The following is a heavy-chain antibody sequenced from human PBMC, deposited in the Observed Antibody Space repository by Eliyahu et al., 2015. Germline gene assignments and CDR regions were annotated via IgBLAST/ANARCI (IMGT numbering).Heavy chain of an antibody. V-gene: IGHV3-49*03. Sequence: EVQLVESGGGLVQPGRSLRLSCTASGFTXGXYAMSWFRQAPGKGLGWVGFIRSKAYGGTTEYAASVKGRFTISRDDSKSIAYLQMNSLKTEDTAVYYCTRTPNCGGDCYSDYWGQGTLVTVSS. CDR1: GFTXGXYA. CDR3: TRTPNCGGDCYSDY. CDR2: IRSKAYGGTT. D-gene: IGHD2-21*02. J-gene: IGHJ4*02.